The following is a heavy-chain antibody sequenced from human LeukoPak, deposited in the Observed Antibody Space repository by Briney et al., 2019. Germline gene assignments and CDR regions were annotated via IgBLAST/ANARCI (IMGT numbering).Heavy chain of an antibody. CDR3: ATVSEGYSSHDY. Sequence: EASVKVSCKASGYTFTGYYMHWVRQAPGQGREWMGWINPNSGGTNYAQKFQGRVTMTRDTSISTAYMELSRLRSDDTAVYYCATVSEGYSSHDYWGQGTLVTVSS. V-gene: IGHV1-2*02. CDR2: INPNSGGT. D-gene: IGHD6-13*01. CDR1: GYTFTGYY. J-gene: IGHJ4*02.